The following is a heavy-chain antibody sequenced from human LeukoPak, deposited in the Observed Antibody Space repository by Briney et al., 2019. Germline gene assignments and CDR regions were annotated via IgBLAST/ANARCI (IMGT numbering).Heavy chain of an antibody. V-gene: IGHV1-24*01. CDR2: FDPEDGET. J-gene: IGHJ6*02. CDR1: GYTLTELS. Sequence: ASVKVSCKVSGYTLTELSMHWVRQAPGKGLEWMGGFDPEDGETIYAQKFQGRVTMTEDTSTDTAYMELSSLRSEDTAVYYCATSVVVPAATYYYYYGVDVWGQGTTVTVSS. D-gene: IGHD2-2*01. CDR3: ATSVVVPAATYYYYYGVDV.